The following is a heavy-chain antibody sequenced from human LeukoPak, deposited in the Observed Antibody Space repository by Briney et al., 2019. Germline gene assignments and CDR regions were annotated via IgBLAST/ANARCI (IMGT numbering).Heavy chain of an antibody. J-gene: IGHJ4*02. Sequence: TGGSLRLSCAASGFTCSSYWMHWVRQAPGKGLVWVSRINSDGSSTSYADSVKGRFTISRDNAKNTLYLQMNSLRAEDTAVYYCARGYGSSRGWYWGQGTLVTVSS. CDR3: ARGYGSSRGWY. V-gene: IGHV3-74*01. CDR2: INSDGSST. D-gene: IGHD6-6*01. CDR1: GFTCSSYW.